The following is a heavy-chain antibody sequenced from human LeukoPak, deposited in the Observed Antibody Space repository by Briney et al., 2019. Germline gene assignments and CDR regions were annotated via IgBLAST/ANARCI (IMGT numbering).Heavy chain of an antibody. CDR2: INPNSGDT. V-gene: IGHV1-2*02. D-gene: IGHD1-26*01. Sequence: ASVKVSCKASGYTFSGYYMHWVRQAPGQALEWMGWINPNSGDTNYAQKFQGRVSMTRDTSINTAYMELSRLRSDDTSVYYCARTLPNYYYGLDVWGQGTTVTVS. CDR3: ARTLPNYYYGLDV. CDR1: GYTFSGYY. J-gene: IGHJ6*02.